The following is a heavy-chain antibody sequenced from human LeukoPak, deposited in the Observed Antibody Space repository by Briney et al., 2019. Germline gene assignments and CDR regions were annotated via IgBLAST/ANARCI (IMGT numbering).Heavy chain of an antibody. CDR3: ARGFGRYFDWFDP. J-gene: IGHJ5*02. CDR2: ISSSGSTI. D-gene: IGHD3-9*01. Sequence: GGSLRLSCAASGFTFSESWMSWVRQAPGKGPEWVSYISSSGSTIYYADSVKGRFTISRDNAKNSLYLQMNSLRAEDTAVYYCARGFGRYFDWFDPWGQGTLVTVSS. CDR1: GFTFSESW. V-gene: IGHV3-11*04.